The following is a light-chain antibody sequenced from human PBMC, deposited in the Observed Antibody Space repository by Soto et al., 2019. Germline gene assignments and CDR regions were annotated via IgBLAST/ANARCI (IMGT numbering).Light chain of an antibody. CDR1: QSISSW. V-gene: IGKV1-5*03. Sequence: DIQMTQSPSTLSASVGDRVTITCRASQSISSWLAWYQQKPGKAPKLLIYKASTLESGVPSRFSGSGSGTEFTLTISSLQPDDSATYHCQQDNSQWTFGPGTKVEIK. CDR2: KAS. J-gene: IGKJ1*01. CDR3: QQDNSQWT.